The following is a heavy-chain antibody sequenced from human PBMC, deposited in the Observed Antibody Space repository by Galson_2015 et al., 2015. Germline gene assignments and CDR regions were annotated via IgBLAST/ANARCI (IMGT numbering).Heavy chain of an antibody. Sequence: ETLSLTCTVSGASISSFYWSWFRQPPGKGLEWIGNFYHSGTTNYNPSLKSRVTISVDTSKNQFSMELNSVTAADTAVYYCAHTEKWLAFDYWGRGTLVTVSS. CDR3: AHTEKWLAFDY. V-gene: IGHV4-59*01. J-gene: IGHJ4*02. CDR2: FYHSGTT. CDR1: GASISSFY. D-gene: IGHD6-19*01.